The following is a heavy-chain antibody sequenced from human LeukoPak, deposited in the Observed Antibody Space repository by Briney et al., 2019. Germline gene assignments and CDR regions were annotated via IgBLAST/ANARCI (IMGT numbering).Heavy chain of an antibody. Sequence: GESLKISCKGSGYSFATYWIAWVRQMPGKGLEWMGIIYPGDSDTRYSPSFQGQVTISADMSINTAYVQWSSLKASDTAMYYCAISSYPEYMDVWGEGTTVTVSS. J-gene: IGHJ6*03. CDR1: GYSFATYW. CDR2: IYPGDSDT. V-gene: IGHV5-51*01. CDR3: AISSYPEYMDV.